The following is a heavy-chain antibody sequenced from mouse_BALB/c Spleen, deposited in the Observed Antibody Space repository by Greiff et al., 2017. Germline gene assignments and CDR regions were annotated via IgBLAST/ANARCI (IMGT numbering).Heavy chain of an antibody. J-gene: IGHJ2*01. CDR2: ISSGGSYT. V-gene: IGHV5-9-4*01. CDR1: GFTFSSYA. Sequence: EVNVVESGGGLVKPGGSLKLSCAASGFTFSSYAMSWVRQSPEKRLEWVAEISSGGSYTYYPDTVTGRFTISRDNAKNTLYLEMSSLRSEDTAMYYCARAPKGGSSLYYFDYWGQGTTLTVSS. D-gene: IGHD1-1*01. CDR3: ARAPKGGSSLYYFDY.